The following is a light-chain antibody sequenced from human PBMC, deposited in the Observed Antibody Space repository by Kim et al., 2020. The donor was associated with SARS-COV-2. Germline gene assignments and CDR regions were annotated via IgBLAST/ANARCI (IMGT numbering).Light chain of an antibody. V-gene: IGLV3-1*01. Sequence: SVAQGQTASITCSGDKLGDKYACWYQQKPGQSPVLVIYQDSKRPSGIPERFSGSNSGNTATLTISGTQAMDEADYYCQAWDSSTGVFGGGTQLTVL. J-gene: IGLJ3*02. CDR1: KLGDKY. CDR3: QAWDSSTGV. CDR2: QDS.